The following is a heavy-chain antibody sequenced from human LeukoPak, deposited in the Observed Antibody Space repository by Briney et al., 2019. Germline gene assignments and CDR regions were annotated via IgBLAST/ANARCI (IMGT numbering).Heavy chain of an antibody. J-gene: IGHJ6*03. CDR2: IRSKANSYAT. V-gene: IGHV3-73*01. Sequence: GGSLRLSCAASGFTFSGSDMHWVRQASGKGLEWVGRIRSKANSYATAYAASVKGRFTISRDDSKNTAYLQMNSLKTEDTAVYYCTRPGAGTTSQNMDVWGKGTTVTVSS. CDR1: GFTFSGSD. D-gene: IGHD2-2*01. CDR3: TRPGAGTTSQNMDV.